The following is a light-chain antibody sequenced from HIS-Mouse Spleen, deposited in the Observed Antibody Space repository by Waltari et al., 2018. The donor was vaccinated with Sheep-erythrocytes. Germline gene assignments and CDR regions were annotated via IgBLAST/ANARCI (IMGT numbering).Light chain of an antibody. CDR1: QSVSSN. CDR2: GSS. V-gene: IGKV3-15*01. Sequence: EIVMTQSPATLSVSPGERATLSCRASQSVSSNLAWYQQKPGQAPRLPIYGSSTRANGIPARFSGSGSWTEFTLTISSLQSEDFAVYYCQQYNNWPPTFGQGTKVEIK. J-gene: IGKJ1*01. CDR3: QQYNNWPPT.